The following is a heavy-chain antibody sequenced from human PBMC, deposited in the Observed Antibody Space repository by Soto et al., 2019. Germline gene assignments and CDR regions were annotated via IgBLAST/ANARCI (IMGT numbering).Heavy chain of an antibody. CDR2: INHSGST. D-gene: IGHD5-18*01. CDR1: GGSFSGYY. J-gene: IGHJ6*02. CDR3: ARGASRGGYSYVYTAGYYYYGMDV. Sequence: SETLSLTCAVYGGSFSGYYWSWIRQPPGKGLEWIGEINHSGSTNYNPSLKSRVTISVDTSKNQFSLKLSSVTAADTAVYYCARGASRGGYSYVYTAGYYYYGMDVWCQGPTVT. V-gene: IGHV4-34*01.